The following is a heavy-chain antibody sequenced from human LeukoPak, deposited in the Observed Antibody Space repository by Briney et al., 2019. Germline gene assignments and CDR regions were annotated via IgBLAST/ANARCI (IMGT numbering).Heavy chain of an antibody. CDR3: AVDSSGWYGGYY. CDR1: GFTFSSYA. Sequence: GRSLRLSCAASGFTFSSYAMHWVRQAPGKGLEWVAVISYDGSNKYYADSVKGRFTISRDNSKNTLYLQMNSLRAEDTAVYYCAVDSSGWYGGYYWGQGTLVTVSS. V-gene: IGHV3-30-3*01. D-gene: IGHD6-19*01. J-gene: IGHJ4*02. CDR2: ISYDGSNK.